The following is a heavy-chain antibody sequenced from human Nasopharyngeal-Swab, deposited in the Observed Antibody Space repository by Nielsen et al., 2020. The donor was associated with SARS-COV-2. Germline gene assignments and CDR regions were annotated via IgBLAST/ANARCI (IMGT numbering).Heavy chain of an antibody. J-gene: IGHJ5*02. CDR2: IYYSGST. V-gene: IGHV4-59*01. CDR3: AREKTHYDSSGYYYLWFDP. Sequence: WIRQPPGKGLEWIGYIYYSGSTNYNPSLKSRVTISVDTSKNQFSLKLSFVTAADTAVYYCAREKTHYDSSGYYYLWFDPWGQGTLVTVSS. D-gene: IGHD3-22*01.